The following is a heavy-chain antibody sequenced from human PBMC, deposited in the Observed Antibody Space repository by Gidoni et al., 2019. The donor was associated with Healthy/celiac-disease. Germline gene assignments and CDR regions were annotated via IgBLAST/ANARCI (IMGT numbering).Heavy chain of an antibody. Sequence: QVQLVQSGAEVKKPVSSVKVSCKAPGGTFSSYAISWVRHAPGQGLELMRGIIPISGTANYAQKFQGRVTITADESTSTAYMELSSLRSEDTAVYYCASGAMGSAAPGAFDIWGQGTMVTVSS. CDR2: IIPISGTA. CDR1: GGTFSSYA. J-gene: IGHJ3*02. CDR3: ASGAMGSAAPGAFDI. V-gene: IGHV1-69*01. D-gene: IGHD2-2*01.